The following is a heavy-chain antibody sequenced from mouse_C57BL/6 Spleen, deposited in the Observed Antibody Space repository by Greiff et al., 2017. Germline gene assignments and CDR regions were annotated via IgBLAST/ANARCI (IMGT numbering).Heavy chain of an antibody. V-gene: IGHV1-42*01. CDR2: INPSTGGT. D-gene: IGHD2-4*01. CDR1: GYSFTGYY. Sequence: VHVKQSGPELVKPGASVKISCKASGYSFTGYYMNWVKQSPEKSLEWIGEINPSTGGTTYNQKFKAKATLTVDKSSSTAYMQLKSLTSEDSAVYYCARYDYDRNFDYWGQGTTLTVSS. CDR3: ARYDYDRNFDY. J-gene: IGHJ2*01.